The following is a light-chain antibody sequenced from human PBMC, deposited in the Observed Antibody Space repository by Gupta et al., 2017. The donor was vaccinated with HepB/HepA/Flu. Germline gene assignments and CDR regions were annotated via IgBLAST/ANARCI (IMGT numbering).Light chain of an antibody. CDR3: QQRSS. CDR1: QSISNY. Sequence: DIQMTQSPSSLPASVVSRVTITCRTSQSISNYLNWYQQKPGKAPKLLSYAASSLQSGVPSRFSGSGTGTDFTLTISSLQPEDCATYDCQQRSSFGQGTKLEIK. J-gene: IGKJ2*01. CDR2: AAS. V-gene: IGKV1-39*01.